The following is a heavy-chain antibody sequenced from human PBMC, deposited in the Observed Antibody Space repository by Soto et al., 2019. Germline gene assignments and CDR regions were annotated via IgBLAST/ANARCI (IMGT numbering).Heavy chain of an antibody. CDR1: GYRFSDYG. J-gene: IGHJ6*02. D-gene: IGHD4-4*01. Sequence: ASVKVSCKTSGYRFSDYGINLVRQAPVQILELIVWINAGNFNTKYSQKFQGRFTITMYTSAITSYIELIILISEDTAVYYCSXWYSNYALIDYYYYGMDVWGQGTTVTVSS. V-gene: IGHV1-3*01. CDR2: INAGNFNT. CDR3: SXWYSNYALIDYYYYGMDV.